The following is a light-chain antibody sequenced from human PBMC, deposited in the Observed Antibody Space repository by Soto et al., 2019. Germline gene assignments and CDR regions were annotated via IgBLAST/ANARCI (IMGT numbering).Light chain of an antibody. CDR1: QSVSSSY. CDR2: GAS. V-gene: IGKV3-20*01. CDR3: QQYGSSPLT. Sequence: ETGLTQSPGTVSLSPGERATLSCRASQSVSSSYLAWYQQKPGQAPRLLIYGASSRATGIPDRFSGSGSGTDCTLTISRLEPEDFAVYYCQQYGSSPLTFGGGTKVDIK. J-gene: IGKJ4*01.